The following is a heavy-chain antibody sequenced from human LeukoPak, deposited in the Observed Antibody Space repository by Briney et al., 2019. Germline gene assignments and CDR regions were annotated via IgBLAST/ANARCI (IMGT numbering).Heavy chain of an antibody. V-gene: IGHV1-69*01. J-gene: IGHJ4*02. CDR2: IIPIFGTA. CDR3: ARARLGYYDSSGYY. Sequence: ASVNVSCKASGGTFSSYAISWVRQAPGQGLEWMGGIIPIFGTANYAQKFQGRVTITADGSTSTAYMELSSLRSEDTAVYYCARARLGYYDSSGYYWGQGTLVTVSS. CDR1: GGTFSSYA. D-gene: IGHD3-22*01.